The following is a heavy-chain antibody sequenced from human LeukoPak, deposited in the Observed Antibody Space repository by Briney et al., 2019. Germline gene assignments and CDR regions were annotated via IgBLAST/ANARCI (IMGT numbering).Heavy chain of an antibody. Sequence: PGGSLRLSCAASGFTFSYHYMSWVRQAPGKGLEWVSAISGSGGSTYYADSVKGRFTISRDNSKNTLYLQMNSLRAEDTAVYYCAKDNQAYYYGSGSPSLFDYWGQGTLVTVSS. CDR2: ISGSGGST. D-gene: IGHD3-10*01. J-gene: IGHJ4*02. V-gene: IGHV3-23*01. CDR3: AKDNQAYYYGSGSPSLFDY. CDR1: GFTFSYHY.